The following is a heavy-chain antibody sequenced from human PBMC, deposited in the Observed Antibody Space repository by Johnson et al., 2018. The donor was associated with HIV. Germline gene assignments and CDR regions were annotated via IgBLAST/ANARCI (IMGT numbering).Heavy chain of an antibody. V-gene: IGHV3-13*01. CDR1: GFTFSSYG. CDR3: VRVGPTLYDAFDI. D-gene: IGHD2-15*01. CDR2: IGTAGDT. J-gene: IGHJ3*02. Sequence: VQLVESRGVLVQPGGSLRLSCAASGFTFSSYGMHWVRQAPGKGLEWVSAIGTAGDTYYPGSVKGRFTFSRDDLKKSLFLQMNRLKTEDSAVYYCVRVGPTLYDAFDIWGQGTTVTVSS.